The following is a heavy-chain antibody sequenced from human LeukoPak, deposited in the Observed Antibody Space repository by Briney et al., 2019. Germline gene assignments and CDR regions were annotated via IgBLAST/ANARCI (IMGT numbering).Heavy chain of an antibody. CDR2: ISGSGGST. V-gene: IGHV3-23*01. CDR3: AKDQGSSWSYFDY. Sequence: AGGSLRLSCAASGFTFSSYAMSWVRQAPGEGLEWVSAISGSGGSTYYADSVKGRFTISRDNSKNTLYLQMNSLRAEDTAVYYCAKDQGSSWSYFDYWGQGTLVTVSS. D-gene: IGHD6-13*01. CDR1: GFTFSSYA. J-gene: IGHJ4*02.